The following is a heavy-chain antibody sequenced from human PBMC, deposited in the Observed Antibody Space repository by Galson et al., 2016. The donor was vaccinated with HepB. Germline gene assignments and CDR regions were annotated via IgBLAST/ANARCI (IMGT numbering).Heavy chain of an antibody. V-gene: IGHV4-61*01. D-gene: IGHD1-26*01. Sequence: ETLSLTCTVSGDSVSSPSYYWSWIRQPPGKALEWIGYTYYIEHSKYNPSVKSRVTISADTSKNQFSLNLTSVTAADTGVYYCAGGGVGSTWWFFDLWGRGTLVTVSS. CDR1: GDSVSSPSYY. CDR2: TYYIEHS. CDR3: AGGGVGSTWWFFDL. J-gene: IGHJ2*01.